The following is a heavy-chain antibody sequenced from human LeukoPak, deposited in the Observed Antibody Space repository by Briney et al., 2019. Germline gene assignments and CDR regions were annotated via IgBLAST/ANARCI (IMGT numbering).Heavy chain of an antibody. V-gene: IGHV3-33*01. CDR3: AREDSDYSNYDF. CDR1: GFTFSGSD. Sequence: PGGSLRLSCAASGFTFSGSDMHWVRQAPGKGLKWVAVIWHDGSIESYADSVKGRFTVSRDNSKTTLYLQMNDLRAEDTAVYYCAREDSDYSNYDFWGQGTLVTVSS. CDR2: IWHDGSIE. J-gene: IGHJ4*02. D-gene: IGHD4-11*01.